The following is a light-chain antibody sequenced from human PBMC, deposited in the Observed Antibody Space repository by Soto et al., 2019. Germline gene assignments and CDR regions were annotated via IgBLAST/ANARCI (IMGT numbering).Light chain of an antibody. CDR3: QSHDTSLSGYV. V-gene: IGLV1-40*01. Sequence: QSELTQPPSVSGAPGQRVTISCTGSSSNIGAGYDVHWYQQLPGTAPKLLIYGNTNRPSGVPDRFSGSKSGTSASLAITGLQAEDEADYYCQSHDTSLSGYVFGTGTQLTVL. CDR1: SSNIGAGYD. J-gene: IGLJ1*01. CDR2: GNT.